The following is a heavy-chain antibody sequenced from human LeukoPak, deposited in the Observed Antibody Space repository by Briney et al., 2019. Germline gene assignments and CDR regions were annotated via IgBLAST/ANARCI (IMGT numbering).Heavy chain of an antibody. D-gene: IGHD3-10*01. V-gene: IGHV1-46*01. Sequence: ASVKVSCKAYGYTFTSYYIYWVRQAPGQGLEWMGIINPSAGSTSYAQKFQGRVTMTRDTSTSTVYMELSSLRSEDTAVYYCARVKDIYELLWYMDVWGKGTTVTVSS. CDR2: INPSAGST. CDR1: GYTFTSYY. CDR3: ARVKDIYELLWYMDV. J-gene: IGHJ6*04.